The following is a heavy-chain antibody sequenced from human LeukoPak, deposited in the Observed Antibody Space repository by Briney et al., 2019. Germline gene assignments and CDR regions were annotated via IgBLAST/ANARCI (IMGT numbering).Heavy chain of an antibody. CDR2: IYYSGST. CDR1: GGSISSYY. D-gene: IGHD6-13*01. V-gene: IGHV4-59*01. CDR3: ARGSSSGGAFDI. J-gene: IGHJ3*02. Sequence: SETLSLTCTVSGGSISSYYWSWIRQPPGKGLEWIGYIYYSGSTNYNPSLKSRVTISVDTSKNQFSLKLSSVTAADTAVYYCARGSSSGGAFDIWGQGTMVTVSS.